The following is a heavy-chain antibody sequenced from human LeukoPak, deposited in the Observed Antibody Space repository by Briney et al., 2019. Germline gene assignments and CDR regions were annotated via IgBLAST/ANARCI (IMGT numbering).Heavy chain of an antibody. CDR3: ARAPGYYDSSGYIDY. D-gene: IGHD3-22*01. Sequence: SQTLSLTCTVSGGSISSGDYYWSWIRQPPGKGLEWIGYIYYSGSTYYNPSLKSRVTISVDTSKNQFSLKLSSVTAADTAVYYCARAPGYYDSSGYIDYWGQGTLVTVSS. CDR1: GGSISSGDYY. CDR2: IYYSGST. V-gene: IGHV4-30-4*08. J-gene: IGHJ4*02.